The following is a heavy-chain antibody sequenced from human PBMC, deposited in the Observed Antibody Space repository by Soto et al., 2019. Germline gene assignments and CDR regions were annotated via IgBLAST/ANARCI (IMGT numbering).Heavy chain of an antibody. CDR2: INPNSGGT. Sequence: GASVKVSCKASGYTFTGYYMHWVRQAPGQGLEWMGWINPNSGGTNYAQKFQGRVTMTRDTSISTAYMELSRLRSDDTAVYYCARLSPSELGLPPWGRFDPWGQGTLVTVSS. D-gene: IGHD1-7*01. V-gene: IGHV1-2*02. J-gene: IGHJ5*02. CDR1: GYTFTGYY. CDR3: ARLSPSELGLPPWGRFDP.